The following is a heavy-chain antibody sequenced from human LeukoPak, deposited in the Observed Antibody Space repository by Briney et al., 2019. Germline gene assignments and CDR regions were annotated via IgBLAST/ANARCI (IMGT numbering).Heavy chain of an antibody. Sequence: ASVKVSCKASGYTFTGYYIHWVRQAPGQGLEWMGWINPNNGGANYAQKFQGRVTMTRDTSITTTHMDLSRLRSDDTAVYHCARALRSGSYYEVDYWGQGTLVTVSS. D-gene: IGHD1-26*01. CDR1: GYTFTGYY. J-gene: IGHJ4*02. CDR2: INPNNGGA. V-gene: IGHV1-2*02. CDR3: ARALRSGSYYEVDY.